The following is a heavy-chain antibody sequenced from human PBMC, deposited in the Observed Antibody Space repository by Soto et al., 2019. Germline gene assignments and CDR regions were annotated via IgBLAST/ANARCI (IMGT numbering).Heavy chain of an antibody. CDR3: ARDHRGLYYFDY. CDR1: VYTFTSYA. Sequence: ASVKVSCKASVYTFTSYAMHWVRQAPGQRLEWMGWINAGNGNTKYSQKFQGRVTITRDTSASTAYMELSSLRSEDTAVYYCARDHRGLYYFDYWGQGTLVTVSS. CDR2: INAGNGNT. J-gene: IGHJ4*02. V-gene: IGHV1-3*01.